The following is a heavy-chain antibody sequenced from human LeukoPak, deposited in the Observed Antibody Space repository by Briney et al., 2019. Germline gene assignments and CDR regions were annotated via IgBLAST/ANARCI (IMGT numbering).Heavy chain of an antibody. CDR3: ARGRRVVVPAATLVPTVTTYYFDY. Sequence: ASVKVSCKASGYTFTSYDINWMRQATGQGLEWMGWMNPNSGNTGYAQKFQGRVTITRNTSISTAYMELSSLRSEDTAVYYCARGRRVVVPAATLVPTVTTYYFDYWGQGTLVTVSS. J-gene: IGHJ4*02. CDR1: GYTFTSYD. V-gene: IGHV1-8*03. CDR2: MNPNSGNT. D-gene: IGHD2-2*01.